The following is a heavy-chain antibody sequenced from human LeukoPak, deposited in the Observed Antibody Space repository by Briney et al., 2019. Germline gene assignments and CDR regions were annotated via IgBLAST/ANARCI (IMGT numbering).Heavy chain of an antibody. Sequence: GGSLRLSCAASGFTFSSYGMHWVRQAPGKGLEWVAVISYDESNKYYADSVKGRFTISRDNSKNTLYLQMNSLRAEDTAVYYCAKTTYYYGSGSYYKGYYFDYWGQGTLVTVSS. CDR2: ISYDESNK. CDR3: AKTTYYYGSGSYYKGYYFDY. V-gene: IGHV3-30*18. J-gene: IGHJ4*02. D-gene: IGHD3-10*01. CDR1: GFTFSSYG.